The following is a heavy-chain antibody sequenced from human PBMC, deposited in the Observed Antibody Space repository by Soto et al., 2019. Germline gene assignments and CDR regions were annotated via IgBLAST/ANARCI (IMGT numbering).Heavy chain of an antibody. CDR3: ARDSYDFWSGYRRLFDY. CDR1: GYTFTSYG. V-gene: IGHV1-18*01. D-gene: IGHD3-3*01. CDR2: ISAYNGNT. Sequence: ASVKVSCKASGYTFTSYGISWVRQAPGQGLEWMGWISAYNGNTNYAQKLQGRVTMTTDTSTSTAYMELRSLRSDDTAVYYCARDSYDFWSGYRRLFDYWGQGTLVTVSS. J-gene: IGHJ4*02.